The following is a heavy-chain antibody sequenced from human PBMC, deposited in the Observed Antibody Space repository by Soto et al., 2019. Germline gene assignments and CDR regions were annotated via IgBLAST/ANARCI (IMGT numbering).Heavy chain of an antibody. D-gene: IGHD5-12*01. V-gene: IGHV3-23*01. CDR1: GFTFSSYA. CDR3: AKGPGSGYDYLPLPPRGAFDY. CDR2: ISGSGGST. Sequence: LSLTCAASGFTFSSYAMSWVRQAPGKGLEWVSAISGSGGSTYYADSVKGRFTISRDNSKNTLYLQMNSLRAEDTAVYYCAKGPGSGYDYLPLPPRGAFDYWGQGTLVTVSS. J-gene: IGHJ4*02.